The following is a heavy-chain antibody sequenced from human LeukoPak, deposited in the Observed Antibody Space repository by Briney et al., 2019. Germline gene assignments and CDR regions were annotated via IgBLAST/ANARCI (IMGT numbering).Heavy chain of an antibody. CDR3: AREEQQLVLDY. V-gene: IGHV3-30-3*01. Sequence: GGSLRLSCAASGFTFSSYAMHWVRQAPGKGLEWVAVISYDGSNKYYAGSVKGRFTISRDNSKNTLYLQMNSLRAEDTAVYYCAREEQQLVLDYWGQGTLVTVSS. D-gene: IGHD6-13*01. CDR1: GFTFSSYA. CDR2: ISYDGSNK. J-gene: IGHJ4*02.